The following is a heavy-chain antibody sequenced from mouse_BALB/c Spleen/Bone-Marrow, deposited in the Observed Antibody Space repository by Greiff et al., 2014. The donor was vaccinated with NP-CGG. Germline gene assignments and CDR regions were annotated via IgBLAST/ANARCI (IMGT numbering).Heavy chain of an antibody. V-gene: IGHV5-6-3*01. CDR1: GFTFSSYG. CDR2: INSNGGST. CDR3: ARDMITTRGFAY. D-gene: IGHD2-4*01. Sequence: EVQVVESGGGLVQPGGSLELSCAASGFTFSSYGMSWVRQTPDKRLELVATINSNGGSTYYPDSVKGRFTISRDNAKNTLYLQMSSLKSEDTAMYYCARDMITTRGFAYWGQGTLVTVSA. J-gene: IGHJ3*01.